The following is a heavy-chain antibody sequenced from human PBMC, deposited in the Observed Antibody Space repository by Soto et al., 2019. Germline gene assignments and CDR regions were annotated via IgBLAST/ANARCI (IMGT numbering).Heavy chain of an antibody. CDR3: AKDWISGSSPY. V-gene: IGHV3-23*01. CDR1: GFTFSSHA. CDR2: ISGSAGLT. Sequence: EVQLLESGGGLVQPGGSLRLSCTASGFTFSSHAMSWVRQAPGKHLEWVSSISGSAGLTFYADSVKGRFTISIDNSKNTLYLQMNSLRAEDTARYYCAKDWISGSSPYWGQGTLVTVSS. J-gene: IGHJ4*02. D-gene: IGHD2-15*01.